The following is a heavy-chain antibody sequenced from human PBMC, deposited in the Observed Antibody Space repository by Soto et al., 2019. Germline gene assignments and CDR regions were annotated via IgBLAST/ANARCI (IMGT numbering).Heavy chain of an antibody. CDR3: AKDLGPFITTNYYYYGMDV. Sequence: GGSLRLSCAAPGFTFSSYGMHWVRQAPGKGLEWVAVISYDGSNKYYADSVKGRFTISRDNSKNTLYLQMNSLRAEDTAVYYCAKDLGPFITTNYYYYGMDVWGQGTTVTVSS. CDR2: ISYDGSNK. D-gene: IGHD3-22*01. J-gene: IGHJ6*02. CDR1: GFTFSSYG. V-gene: IGHV3-30*18.